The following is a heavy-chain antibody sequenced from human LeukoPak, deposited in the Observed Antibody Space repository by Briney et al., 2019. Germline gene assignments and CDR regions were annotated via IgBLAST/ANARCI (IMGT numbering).Heavy chain of an antibody. V-gene: IGHV1-69*05. CDR3: ARHSSSWYNYMDV. J-gene: IGHJ6*03. Sequence: GASVKVSCKASGGTFSSFANSWVRQAPGQGLEWMGGILPVFGTPNYAQKFQGRVTIITDESPSTAYMELSSLRFEDTAVYYCARHSSSWYNYMDVWDKGTTVTVSS. CDR1: GGTFSSFA. CDR2: ILPVFGTP. D-gene: IGHD6-13*01.